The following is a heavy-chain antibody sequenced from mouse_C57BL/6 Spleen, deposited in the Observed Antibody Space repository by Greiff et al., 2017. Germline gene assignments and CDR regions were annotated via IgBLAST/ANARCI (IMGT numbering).Heavy chain of an antibody. CDR1: GFTFTDYY. J-gene: IGHJ3*01. CDR3: ARSIEGVGFAY. CDR2: IRNKANGYTT. V-gene: IGHV7-3*01. D-gene: IGHD1-3*01. Sequence: EVKLVESGGGLVQPGGSLSLSCAASGFTFTDYYMSWVRQPPGKALEWLGFIRNKANGYTTEYSASVKGRFTISSDNSQSILYLQMNALRAEDSATYYCARSIEGVGFAYWGQGTLVTVSA.